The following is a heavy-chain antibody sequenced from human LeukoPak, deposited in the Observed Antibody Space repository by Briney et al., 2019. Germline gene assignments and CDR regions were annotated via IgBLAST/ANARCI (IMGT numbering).Heavy chain of an antibody. V-gene: IGHV3-11*01. J-gene: IGHJ4*02. D-gene: IGHD5-12*01. Sequence: GGSLRLSCAASGFIFSDYYMSWIRQAPGKGLEWVSYISSSGSSIYYADSVKGRFTISRDNAKDSLYLQMNSLRAEDTAVYYCARDPGSGYEEHFDHWGQGTLVTVSS. CDR1: GFIFSDYY. CDR3: ARDPGSGYEEHFDH. CDR2: ISSSGSSI.